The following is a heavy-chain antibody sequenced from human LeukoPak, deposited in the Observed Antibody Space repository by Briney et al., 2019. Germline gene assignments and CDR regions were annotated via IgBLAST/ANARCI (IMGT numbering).Heavy chain of an antibody. CDR2: INPSGST. D-gene: IGHD6-13*01. J-gene: IGHJ6*03. V-gene: IGHV4-34*01. CDR1: GGSLSGYY. CDR3: ARGKVKHQLLPRTGSGDYYYYMDV. Sequence: PSETLCLSCAVYGGSLSGYYRSWIREPPGKGLEWVCEINPSGSTNYNPSLKSLVTISVDTSKNQFSLKLSSITAADTAVYYCARGKVKHQLLPRTGSGDYYYYMDVWGKGTTVTVSS.